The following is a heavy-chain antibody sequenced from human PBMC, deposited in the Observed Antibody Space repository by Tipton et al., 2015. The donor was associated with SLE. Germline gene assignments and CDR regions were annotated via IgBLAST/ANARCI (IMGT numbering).Heavy chain of an antibody. CDR1: GFTFSSYA. D-gene: IGHD2-2*01. V-gene: IGHV3-30*04. CDR3: ARDGVVVVPAARGWFDP. Sequence: SLRLSCAASGFTFSSYAMHWVRQAPGKGLEWVAVISYDGNNKYYADSVKGRFTISRDNSKNTLYLQMNSLRAEDTAVYYCARDGVVVVPAARGWFDPWGQGTLVTVSS. CDR2: ISYDGNNK. J-gene: IGHJ5*02.